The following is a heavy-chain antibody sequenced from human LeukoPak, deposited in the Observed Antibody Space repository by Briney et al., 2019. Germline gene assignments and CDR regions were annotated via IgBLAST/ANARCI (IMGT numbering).Heavy chain of an antibody. CDR3: ARVRFGDYEPEGYFDL. V-gene: IGHV3-74*01. D-gene: IGHD4-17*01. Sequence: GGSLRLSCVASGFTFNSYWMHWVRQVPGKGPMWVSRIHSDGSSTSYADSVRGRFTISRDNAKNTLYLQMDSLRDEDTAVYYCARVRFGDYEPEGYFDLLGRGTLVIVSS. J-gene: IGHJ2*01. CDR2: IHSDGSST. CDR1: GFTFNSYW.